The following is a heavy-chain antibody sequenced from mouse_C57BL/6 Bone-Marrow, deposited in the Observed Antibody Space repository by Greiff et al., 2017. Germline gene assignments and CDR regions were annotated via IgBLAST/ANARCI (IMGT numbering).Heavy chain of an antibody. CDR1: GYTFTDYY. CDR3: AAQATN. Sequence: EVQLQQSGPELVKPGASVKISCKASGYTFTDYYMNWVKQSHGKSLEWIGDINPNNGGTSYNQKFKGKATLTVDKSSSTAYMELRSLTSEDSAVYYCAAQATNWGQGTTLTVSS. D-gene: IGHD3-2*02. V-gene: IGHV1-26*01. CDR2: INPNNGGT. J-gene: IGHJ2*01.